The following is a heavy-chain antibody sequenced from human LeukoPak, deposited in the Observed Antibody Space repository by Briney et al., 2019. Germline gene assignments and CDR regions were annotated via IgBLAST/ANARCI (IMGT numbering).Heavy chain of an antibody. CDR1: GYSISSGYY. CDR3: AACLSATWAIDY. V-gene: IGHV4-38-2*02. Sequence: SETLSLTCTVSGYSISSGYYWGWIRQPPGKGLERIGSIYHSGSTYYNPSLKSRVTMSLDTSKNQFSLKLSSVTAADTAVYYCAACLSATWAIDYWGQGTLVTVSS. D-gene: IGHD1-1*01. J-gene: IGHJ4*02. CDR2: IYHSGST.